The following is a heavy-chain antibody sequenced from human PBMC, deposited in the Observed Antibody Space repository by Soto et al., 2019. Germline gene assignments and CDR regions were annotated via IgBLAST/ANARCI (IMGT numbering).Heavy chain of an antibody. CDR1: GYTFTSYA. Sequence: QVQLVQSGAEEKKPGASVKVSCKASGYTFTSYAMHWVRQAPGQRLESMGWINAGNGNTKYSQKLQGRVTITRDTSASTAYMELGSLRSEDTAVYYCARDQRIAFDYWGQGTLVTVSS. J-gene: IGHJ4*02. CDR3: ARDQRIAFDY. V-gene: IGHV1-3*05. CDR2: INAGNGNT. D-gene: IGHD6-25*01.